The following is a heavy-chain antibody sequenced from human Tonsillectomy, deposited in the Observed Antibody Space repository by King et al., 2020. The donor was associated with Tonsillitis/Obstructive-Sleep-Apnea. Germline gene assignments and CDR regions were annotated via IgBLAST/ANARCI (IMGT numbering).Heavy chain of an antibody. Sequence: VQLVESGGGVVQPGRSLRLSCAASGFTFSSYAIHWGRQAPGKGLEWVAVISYDGSNKYYADSVKGRFTISRDNSKNTLYLQMNRLRAEDTAVYYCARSPLTRDYYTTYYYYYYMDGWGKGTTVTVSS. D-gene: IGHD3-3*01. CDR2: ISYDGSNK. J-gene: IGHJ6*03. CDR1: GFTFSSYA. V-gene: IGHV3-30*04. CDR3: ARSPLTRDYYTTYYYYYYMDG.